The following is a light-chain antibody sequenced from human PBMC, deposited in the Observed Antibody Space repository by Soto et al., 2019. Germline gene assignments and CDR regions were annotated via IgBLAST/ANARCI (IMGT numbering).Light chain of an antibody. CDR3: QQRSNWPPYS. CDR1: QSVSSN. V-gene: IGKV3-11*01. CDR2: DAS. Sequence: EIVLTQSPATLSLSPGERATLSCRASQSVSSNLAWYQHKPGQAPRLLIYDASNRATGIPARFSGSGSGTDFTLTISSLEPEDFVVYYCQQRSNWPPYSFGQGTRLEIK. J-gene: IGKJ2*03.